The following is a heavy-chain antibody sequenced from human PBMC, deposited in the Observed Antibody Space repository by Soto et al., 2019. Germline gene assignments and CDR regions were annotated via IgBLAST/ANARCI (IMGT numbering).Heavy chain of an antibody. D-gene: IGHD3-22*01. V-gene: IGHV4-38-2*01. CDR3: ARVLYYDSSGQQWVFYYGMDV. CDR1: GYSIISGYY. Sequence: SETLSPTSDVSGYSIISGYYLVVIRDPPGKDLEWIGSIYHSGSTYYNPSLKSRVTISVDTSKNQFSLKLSSVTAADTAVYYCARVLYYDSSGQQWVFYYGMDVWGQGTTVTVSS. J-gene: IGHJ6*02. CDR2: IYHSGST.